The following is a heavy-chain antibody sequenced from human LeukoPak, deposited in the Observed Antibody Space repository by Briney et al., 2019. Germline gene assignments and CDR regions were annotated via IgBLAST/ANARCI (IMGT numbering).Heavy chain of an antibody. J-gene: IGHJ4*02. Sequence: SETLSLTCTVSGGSISSGGYYWGWIRQPPGKGLEWIGSIYYSGSTYYNPSLKSRVTISVDTSKNQFSLKLSSVTAADTAVYYCAREVWFGELFSDYWGQGTLVTVSS. CDR3: AREVWFGELFSDY. D-gene: IGHD3-10*01. CDR2: IYYSGST. V-gene: IGHV4-39*01. CDR1: GGSISSGGYY.